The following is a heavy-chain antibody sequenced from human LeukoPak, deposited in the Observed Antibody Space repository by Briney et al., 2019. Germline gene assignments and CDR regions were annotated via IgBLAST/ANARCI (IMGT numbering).Heavy chain of an antibody. CDR1: GFTFSSYS. J-gene: IGHJ4*02. D-gene: IGHD3-10*01. Sequence: GGSLRLSCAASGFTFSSYSMNWVRQAPGKGLEWVSSISSSSSSIYYADSMKGRFTISRDNAKNSLYLQMNSLRAEDTAVYYCAKSFWWFGEFSPFDYWGQGTLVTVSS. V-gene: IGHV3-21*01. CDR3: AKSFWWFGEFSPFDY. CDR2: ISSSSSSI.